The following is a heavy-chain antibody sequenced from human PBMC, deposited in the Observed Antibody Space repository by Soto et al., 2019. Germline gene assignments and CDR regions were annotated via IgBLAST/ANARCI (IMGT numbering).Heavy chain of an antibody. D-gene: IGHD5-18*01. J-gene: IGHJ4*02. CDR3: ASPLGARWIQYPPAY. Sequence: PGGSLRLSCAASGFTFSSYWLSWVRQTPGTGLEWVANINEDGSRAYYVDSVKGRFTISRDNAKNSLYLQMNNLRVEDTAVYYCASPLGARWIQYPPAYWGQGTLVIVSS. CDR2: INEDGSRA. CDR1: GFTFSSYW. V-gene: IGHV3-7*03.